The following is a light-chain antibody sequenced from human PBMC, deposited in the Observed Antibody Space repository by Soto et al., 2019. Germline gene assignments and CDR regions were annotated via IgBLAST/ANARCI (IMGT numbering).Light chain of an antibody. CDR3: SSYTSPSTRV. V-gene: IGLV2-14*01. Sequence: QSALTQPAFVSGSPGRSITISCTGTSSDVGGYNYVSWYQHPPGKAPKLMISEVSNRPSGVSNRFSGSKSGNTASLTISGLQAEDEADYYCSSYTSPSTRVLGTATKVTV. CDR2: EVS. J-gene: IGLJ1*01. CDR1: SSDVGGYNY.